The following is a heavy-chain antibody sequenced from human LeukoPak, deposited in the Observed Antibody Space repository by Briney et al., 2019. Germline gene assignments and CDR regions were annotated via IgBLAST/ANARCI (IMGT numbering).Heavy chain of an antibody. CDR3: TRDLLYGDYGGYYYYGMAV. Sequence: GRSQRLSCTASGFTFGDYAMSWVRQAPGKGLEWVGFIRSKAYGGTTEYAASVKGRFTISRDDSKSIAYLQMNSLKTEDTAVYYCTRDLLYGDYGGYYYYGMAVWGHGTTVTVSS. CDR2: IRSKAYGGTT. D-gene: IGHD4-17*01. J-gene: IGHJ6*02. CDR1: GFTFGDYA. V-gene: IGHV3-49*04.